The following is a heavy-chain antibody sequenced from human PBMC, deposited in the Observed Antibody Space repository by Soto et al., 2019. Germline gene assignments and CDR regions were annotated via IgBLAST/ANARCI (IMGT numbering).Heavy chain of an antibody. CDR1: VGSISSNY. J-gene: IGHJ4*02. D-gene: IGHD4-4*01. Sequence: QLQLQESGPGLVKASETLSLTCTVSVGSISSNYWGWIRQPPGKGLEWIGYIYNSGSTNYNPSLKSRVTISVDTSKNQFSLKLSSVTAADTAVYYCARGLHWDYFDYWGQGTLVTVSS. CDR2: IYNSGST. CDR3: ARGLHWDYFDY. V-gene: IGHV4-59*01.